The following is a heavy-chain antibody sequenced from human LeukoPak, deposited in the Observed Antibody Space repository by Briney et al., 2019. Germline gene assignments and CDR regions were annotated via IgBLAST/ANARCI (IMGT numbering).Heavy chain of an antibody. CDR3: AKDTCSGGSCYSNWFDP. CDR1: GFTFRSYV. D-gene: IGHD2-15*01. Sequence: GGSLRLSCAASGFTFRSYVISWVRQAPGKGLEWVSAISGSGGSTYYADSVRGRFTLSRDNSKNTLYLQMDSLRAEDTAVYYCAKDTCSGGSCYSNWFDPWGQGTLVTVSS. V-gene: IGHV3-23*01. J-gene: IGHJ5*02. CDR2: ISGSGGST.